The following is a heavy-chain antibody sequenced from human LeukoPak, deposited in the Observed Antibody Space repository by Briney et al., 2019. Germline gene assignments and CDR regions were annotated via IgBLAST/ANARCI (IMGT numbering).Heavy chain of an antibody. CDR2: INPSVGST. J-gene: IGHJ4*02. V-gene: IGHV1-46*01. CDR1: GYTFTSYY. CDR3: ARGWTAYRSSGSIFDY. Sequence: GASVKVSCKASGYTFTSYYMHWVRQAPGQGLEWMGIINPSVGSTDYAQKFQGRVTMTRDTSTNTVYMELSRLRSEDTAVYYCARGWTAYRSSGSIFDYWGQGTLVTVSS. D-gene: IGHD3-22*01.